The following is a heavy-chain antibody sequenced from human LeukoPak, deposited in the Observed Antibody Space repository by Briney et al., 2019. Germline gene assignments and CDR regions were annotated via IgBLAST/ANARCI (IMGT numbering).Heavy chain of an antibody. CDR1: GGSISSGSYY. CDR3: ARAGYCSSTSCYGYYYYYMDV. J-gene: IGHJ6*03. Sequence: SQTLSLTCTVSGGSISSGSYYWSWIRQPAGKGLEWLGRIYTSGSTNYNPSLKSRVTISVDTSKNQFSLKLSSVTAADTAVYYCARAGYCSSTSCYGYYYYYMDVWGKGTTVTVSS. CDR2: IYTSGST. V-gene: IGHV4-61*02. D-gene: IGHD2-2*01.